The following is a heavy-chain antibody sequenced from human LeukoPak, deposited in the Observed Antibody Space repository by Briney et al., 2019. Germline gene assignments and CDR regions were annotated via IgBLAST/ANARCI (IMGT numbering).Heavy chain of an antibody. Sequence: SETLSLTCTVSGGSISSSSYYWGWIRQPAGKGLEWIGRIYTSGSTNYNPSLKSRVTMSVDTSKNQFSLKLSSVTAADTAVYYCASVEMASEGDAFDIWGQGTMVTVSS. CDR1: GGSISSSSYY. V-gene: IGHV4-61*02. CDR3: ASVEMASEGDAFDI. CDR2: IYTSGST. D-gene: IGHD5-24*01. J-gene: IGHJ3*02.